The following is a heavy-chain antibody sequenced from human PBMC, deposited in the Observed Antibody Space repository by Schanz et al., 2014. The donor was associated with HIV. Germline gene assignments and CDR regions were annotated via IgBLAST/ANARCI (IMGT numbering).Heavy chain of an antibody. Sequence: QVQVVESGGGVVQPGRSLRLSCAASEFIFSSYGIHWVRQAPGKGLEWVAVISFDGGEKHYADSAKGRFTISRDNSKNTLYLQMNSLRAEDTAVYYCARALSDFWMAYFDYWGQGTLVTVSS. CDR1: EFIFSSYG. CDR2: ISFDGGEK. J-gene: IGHJ4*02. CDR3: ARALSDFWMAYFDY. V-gene: IGHV3-30*03. D-gene: IGHD3-3*01.